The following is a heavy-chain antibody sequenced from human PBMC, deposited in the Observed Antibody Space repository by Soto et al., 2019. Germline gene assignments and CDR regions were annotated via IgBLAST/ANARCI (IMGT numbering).Heavy chain of an antibody. D-gene: IGHD5-12*01. Sequence: QVQLVESGGGVVQPGRALGLACAASGFIFSSYSMHCVRQAPGQWLEWGAVKSYDGSKKDFADCVKGRFTISREKYKRTLYLHINSLRDEDTSMYYCEGSWLQYGIDVWGQGTPVTVSS. V-gene: IGHV3-30-3*01. J-gene: IGHJ6*02. CDR2: KSYDGSKK. CDR1: GFIFSSYS. CDR3: EGSWLQYGIDV.